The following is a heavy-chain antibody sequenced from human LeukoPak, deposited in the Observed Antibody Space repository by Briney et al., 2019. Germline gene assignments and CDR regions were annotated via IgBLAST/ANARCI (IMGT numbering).Heavy chain of an antibody. CDR2: ISSSSSYI. CDR1: GFTFSSYS. J-gene: IGHJ3*02. V-gene: IGHV3-21*01. D-gene: IGHD4-17*01. CDR3: ARAGDYGDYRGIEAFDI. Sequence: AGGSLRLSCAASGFTFSSYSMNWVRQAPGKGLDWVSSISSSSSYIYYADSVKGRFTISRDNGKNSLYLQMNSLRAEDTAVYYCARAGDYGDYRGIEAFDIWGQGTMVTVSS.